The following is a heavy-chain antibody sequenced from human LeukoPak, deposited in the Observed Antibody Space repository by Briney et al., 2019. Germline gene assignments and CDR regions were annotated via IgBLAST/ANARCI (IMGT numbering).Heavy chain of an antibody. D-gene: IGHD1-26*01. J-gene: IGHJ4*02. V-gene: IGHV4-34*01. CDR2: INHSGST. CDR3: ARHPSGSSFDY. Sequence: PSETLSLTCAVYGGSFSGYYWSWIRQPPGKGLEWIGEINHSGSTNYNPSLKSRVTVSVETSKNQFSLKVTSVTAADTAVYYCARHPSGSSFDYWGQGTLVTVAS. CDR1: GGSFSGYY.